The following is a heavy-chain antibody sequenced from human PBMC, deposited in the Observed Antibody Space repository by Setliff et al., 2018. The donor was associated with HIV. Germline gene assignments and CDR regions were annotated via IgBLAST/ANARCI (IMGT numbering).Heavy chain of an antibody. CDR3: ARSGNILTDYSYYSYFMDV. D-gene: IGHD3-9*01. CDR2: IYYSGST. V-gene: IGHV4-39*01. CDR1: GGSISSSSYY. Sequence: PSETLSLTCTVSGGSISSSSYYWGWIRQPPGKGLEWIGSIYYSGSTYYNPSLKSRVTISVDTSKNQFSLQLTSVTAADTAVYYCARSGNILTDYSYYSYFMDVWGGGTTVTVSS. J-gene: IGHJ6*03.